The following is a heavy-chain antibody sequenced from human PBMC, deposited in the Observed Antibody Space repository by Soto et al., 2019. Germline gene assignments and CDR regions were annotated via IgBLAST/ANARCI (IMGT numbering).Heavy chain of an antibody. D-gene: IGHD1-26*01. CDR2: INHSGST. CDR3: ARVMRGSYNY. Sequence: SETLFLSCAVYGGSCSGYYWSWFRQPPGKWLEWIGEINHSGSTNYNPSLKSRVTISVDTSKNQFSLTLSSVTAADTDVYYCARVMRGSYNYWGQRTLVTVSS. CDR1: GGSCSGYY. V-gene: IGHV4-34*01. J-gene: IGHJ4*01.